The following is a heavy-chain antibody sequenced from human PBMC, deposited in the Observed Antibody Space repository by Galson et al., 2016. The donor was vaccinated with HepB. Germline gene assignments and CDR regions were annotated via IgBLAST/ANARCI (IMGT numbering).Heavy chain of an antibody. V-gene: IGHV3-53*01. CDR2: IFSGHRT. Sequence: SVRLSCAASEFILRHNYISLVRQAPGKGLEWVSVIFSGHRTYYADPANGRFTITRDNSKNTLYLQMNNLGVEDTALYYCAREEPCYDSSAYCDYWGQGALVTVSS. CDR3: AREEPCYDSSAYCDY. CDR1: EFILRHNY. J-gene: IGHJ4*02. D-gene: IGHD3-22*01.